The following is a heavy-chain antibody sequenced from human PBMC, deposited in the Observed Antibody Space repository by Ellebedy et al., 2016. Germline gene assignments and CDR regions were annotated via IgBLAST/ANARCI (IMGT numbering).Heavy chain of an antibody. J-gene: IGHJ2*01. D-gene: IGHD6-19*01. CDR3: AKDKYTSAVRRYWFFDF. Sequence: GGSLRLSCAASGFTFSKYTMSWVRQAPGKGLEWVSGISGSGDSTDYADSVKGRFTISKDNSKNTMYLQMINLRAEDTAVYYCAKDKYTSAVRRYWFFDFWGRGTLVTVSS. CDR2: ISGSGDST. CDR1: GFTFSKYT. V-gene: IGHV3-23*01.